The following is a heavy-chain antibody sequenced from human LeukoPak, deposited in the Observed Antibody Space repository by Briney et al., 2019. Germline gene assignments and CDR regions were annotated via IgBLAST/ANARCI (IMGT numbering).Heavy chain of an antibody. CDR2: ISAYNGNT. CDR1: GYTFTIYG. J-gene: IGHJ3*02. V-gene: IGHV1-18*01. Sequence: ASVTVSFTASGYTFTIYGISWVRQAPGQGLEWMGWISAYNGNTNYAQKLQGRVTMTTDTSTSTAYMELRSLRSDDTAVYYCARVPWNTMVRGAQDAFDIWGQGTMVTVSS. CDR3: ARVPWNTMVRGAQDAFDI. D-gene: IGHD3-10*01.